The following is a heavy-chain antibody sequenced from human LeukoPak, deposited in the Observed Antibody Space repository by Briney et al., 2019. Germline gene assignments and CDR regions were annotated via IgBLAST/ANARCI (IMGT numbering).Heavy chain of an antibody. CDR2: INGDGTIT. J-gene: IGHJ4*02. V-gene: IGHV3-74*03. CDR1: GFAFSSYW. CDR3: SRSQFDY. Sequence: GGTLRLSCAASGFAFSSYWMLWVRHVPGKGLGWVSRINGDGTITTYADFAKGRFTISRDNTKNILYLEMNNLRAEDTGIYYCSRSQFDYWGQGILVTVSS.